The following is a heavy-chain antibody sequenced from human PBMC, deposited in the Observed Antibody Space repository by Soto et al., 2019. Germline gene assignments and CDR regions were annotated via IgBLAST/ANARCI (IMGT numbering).Heavy chain of an antibody. J-gene: IGHJ4*02. Sequence: GGSLRLSCAASGFTFSDYAMHWVRQAPGKGLEWVAVVSHDGRNTHYADSVKGRFTISRDSSKNTDSLEMTSLRAEDTAVYYCAKGGRQWLVTSDFNYWGQGALVTVSS. V-gene: IGHV3-30*18. CDR1: GFTFSDYA. CDR3: AKGGRQWLVTSDFNY. D-gene: IGHD6-19*01. CDR2: VSHDGRNT.